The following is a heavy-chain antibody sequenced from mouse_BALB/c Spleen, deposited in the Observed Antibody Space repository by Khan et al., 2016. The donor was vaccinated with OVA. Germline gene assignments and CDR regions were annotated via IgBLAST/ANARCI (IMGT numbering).Heavy chain of an antibody. CDR1: GYTFTDYA. J-gene: IGHJ3*01. CDR2: ISTYYGDV. CDR3: ARGSDEYRFAY. Sequence: QVQLQQSGTELVRPGVSVKISCKGSGYTFTDYAMHWVKQSHAKSLEWIGVISTYYGDVTYNQTFKGKATMTVDKSSSTAYMELARLTSEDSAIYYCARGSDEYRFAYWGQGTLVTVSA. V-gene: IGHV1S137*01. D-gene: IGHD2-10*02.